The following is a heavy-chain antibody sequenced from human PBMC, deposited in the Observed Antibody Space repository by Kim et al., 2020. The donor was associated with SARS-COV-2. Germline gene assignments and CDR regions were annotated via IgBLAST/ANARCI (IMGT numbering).Heavy chain of an antibody. CDR3: ARRTYYYYGMDV. Sequence: SETLSLTCTVSGGSISSYYWSWIRQPPGKGLEWIGYIYYSGSTNYNPSLKSRVTISVDTSKNQFSLKLSSVTAADTAVYYCARRTYYYYGMDVWGQGTTATVSS. J-gene: IGHJ6*02. CDR2: IYYSGST. CDR1: GGSISSYY. V-gene: IGHV4-59*08.